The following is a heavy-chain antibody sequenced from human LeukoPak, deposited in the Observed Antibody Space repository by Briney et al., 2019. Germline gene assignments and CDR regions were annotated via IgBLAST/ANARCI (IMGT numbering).Heavy chain of an antibody. D-gene: IGHD4-11*01. Sequence: KPSETLSLTCTISGGSISSGGYYWSWIRQHPGKGLEWIGYIYYSGTTNYNPSLRSRVTISVDTSKNQFSLKLSSVTAADTAVYYCARGRSEWTTVTIPRMSPPYFDYWGQGTLVTVSS. CDR3: ARGRSEWTTVTIPRMSPPYFDY. CDR2: IYYSGTT. CDR1: GGSISSGGYY. J-gene: IGHJ4*02. V-gene: IGHV4-31*03.